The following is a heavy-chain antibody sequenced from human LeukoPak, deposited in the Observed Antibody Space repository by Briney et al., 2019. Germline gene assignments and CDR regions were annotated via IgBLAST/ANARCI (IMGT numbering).Heavy chain of an antibody. CDR1: GYTFTGYY. Sequence: ASVKVSCKASGYTFTGYYMHWVRQAPGQGLEWMGWINPNSGGTNYAQKFQGRVTMTRDTSISTAYMELSRLRSDDTAVYFCAKFGSGYDWWDKWHYYMDVWGEGTTVTVSS. V-gene: IGHV1-2*02. D-gene: IGHD5-12*01. CDR3: AKFGSGYDWWDKWHYYMDV. CDR2: INPNSGGT. J-gene: IGHJ6*03.